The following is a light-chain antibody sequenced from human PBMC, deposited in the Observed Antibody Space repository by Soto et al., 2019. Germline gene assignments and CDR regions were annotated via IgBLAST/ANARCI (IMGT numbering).Light chain of an antibody. CDR1: QTISTW. Sequence: IHVTHSPPTLSASVGDIVTITFRASQTISTWMAWYQQKPGKAPKLLIYDASTLERGVPSRFSGTGSGTEFTLAINSLQPDDFATYYCQQYHRSSITFGQGTRLEIK. CDR3: QQYHRSSIT. J-gene: IGKJ5*01. V-gene: IGKV1-5*01. CDR2: DAS.